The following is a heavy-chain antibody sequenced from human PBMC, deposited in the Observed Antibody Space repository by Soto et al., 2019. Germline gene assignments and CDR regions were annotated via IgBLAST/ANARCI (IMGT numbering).Heavy chain of an antibody. J-gene: IGHJ4*02. CDR2: IYYTGTT. CDR3: ARFGGYSQAFDQ. V-gene: IGHV4-59*08. Sequence: SETLSLTCTVSGDSISSYSWSWIRQPPGKGLEWIGYIYYTGTTTYHPSLKSRVTISIDTSRNQFSLKLNSVTAADKAVYYCARFGGYSQAFDQGGQGSLVTV. CDR1: GDSISSYS. D-gene: IGHD2-21*02.